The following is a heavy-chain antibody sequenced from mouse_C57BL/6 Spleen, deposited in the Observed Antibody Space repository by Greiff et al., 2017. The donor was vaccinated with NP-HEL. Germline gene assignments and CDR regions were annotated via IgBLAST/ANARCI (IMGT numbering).Heavy chain of an antibody. Sequence: QVQLQQSGAELARPGASVKLSCKASGYTFTSYCISWVKQSTGQGLEWIGEIYPRSGNTYYNEKFKGKATMTEDKSSSTAYMELSSLTSEDSAVYFCARLMIQYYLDYWGKGTTLTVSS. CDR2: IYPRSGNT. D-gene: IGHD2-3*01. V-gene: IGHV1-81*01. J-gene: IGHJ2*01. CDR3: ARLMIQYYLDY. CDR1: GYTFTSYC.